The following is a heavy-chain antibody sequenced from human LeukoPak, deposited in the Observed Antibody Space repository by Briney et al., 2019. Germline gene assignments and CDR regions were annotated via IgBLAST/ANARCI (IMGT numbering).Heavy chain of an antibody. D-gene: IGHD3-16*02. CDR2: IYTSGSS. J-gene: IGHJ5*02. V-gene: IGHV4-61*02. Sequence: PSQTLSLTCTVSGNSISSGDNYWSWIRQPAGKGLEWIGRIYTSGSSNYNPSLKSRVTISVDTSKNQFSLKLSSVTAADTAVYYCARFIDEIENWFDPWGEGTLVSVSS. CDR3: ARFIDEIENWFDP. CDR1: GNSISSGDNY.